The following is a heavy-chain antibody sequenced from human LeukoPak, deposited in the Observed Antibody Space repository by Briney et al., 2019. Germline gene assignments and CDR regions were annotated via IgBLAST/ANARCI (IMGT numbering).Heavy chain of an antibody. J-gene: IGHJ4*02. CDR1: GGSFSDYY. CDR2: INHSGST. D-gene: IGHD1-26*01. Sequence: SETLSLTCAVYGGSFSDYYWTWIRQPPGKGLEWIGEINHSGSTNYEPSLKSRVTIPVDTSKNQFSLKLTSVTAADTAVYYCAGAVGRYYKVDYWGRGTPVTVSP. V-gene: IGHV4-34*01. CDR3: AGAVGRYYKVDY.